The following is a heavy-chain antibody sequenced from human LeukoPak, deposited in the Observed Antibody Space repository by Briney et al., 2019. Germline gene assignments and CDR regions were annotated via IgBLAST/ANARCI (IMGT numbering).Heavy chain of an antibody. CDR3: ARHHGYYDILTGYYRKLYFDY. D-gene: IGHD3-9*01. CDR1: GGSISSSSYY. V-gene: IGHV4-39*01. Sequence: PSETLPLTCTVSGGSISSSSYYWGWIRQPPGKGLEWIGSIYYSGSTYYNPSLKSRVTISVDTSKNQFSLKLSSVTAADTAVYYCARHHGYYDILTGYYRKLYFDYWGQGTLVTVSS. CDR2: IYYSGST. J-gene: IGHJ4*02.